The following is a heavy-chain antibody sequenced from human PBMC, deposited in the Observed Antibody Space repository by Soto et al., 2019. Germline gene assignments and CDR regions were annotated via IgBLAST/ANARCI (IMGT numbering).Heavy chain of an antibody. V-gene: IGHV3-13*01. CDR1: GFTFSTYD. D-gene: IGHD3-10*01. CDR2: IGTAGDT. Sequence: GGSLRLSCAPSGFTFSTYDMHWVRQATGKRLEWVSAIGTAGDTYYPDSVKGRFTISRENAKKSLYLQMNSLRAGDTAVYYCARGLPRVIGGSGSYYEYWGHGTLVTVSS. J-gene: IGHJ4*01. CDR3: ARGLPRVIGGSGSYYEY.